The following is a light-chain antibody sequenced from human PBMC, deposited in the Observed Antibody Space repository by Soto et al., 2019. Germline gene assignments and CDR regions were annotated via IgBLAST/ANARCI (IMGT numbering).Light chain of an antibody. CDR1: QSVSSN. Sequence: EIVMTQSPATLSVSPGERATLSCRASQSVSSNLAWYQQKPGQAPRLLIYRASTRATGIPARFSGSGSGTEFTLTSSSLQSEDFVVYYCQQYNNWPLTFGQGTKVEIK. CDR3: QQYNNWPLT. V-gene: IGKV3-15*01. CDR2: RAS. J-gene: IGKJ1*01.